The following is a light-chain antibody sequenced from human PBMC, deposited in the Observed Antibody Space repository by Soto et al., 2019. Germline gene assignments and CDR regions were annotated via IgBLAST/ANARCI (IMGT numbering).Light chain of an antibody. CDR2: GIS. J-gene: IGKJ1*01. CDR1: QCVSGTY. Sequence: EIVLTQSPGTLSLSPGESVILSCRASQCVSGTYLAWYQQRPGQAPRLLMYGISSRATGIPDRFSGSGSGTDFTLTISRLEPEDFAVYFCQQYGNLPWTFGQGTKVEIK. V-gene: IGKV3-20*01. CDR3: QQYGNLPWT.